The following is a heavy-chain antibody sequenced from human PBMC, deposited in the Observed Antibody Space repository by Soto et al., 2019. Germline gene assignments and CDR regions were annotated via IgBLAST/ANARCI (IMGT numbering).Heavy chain of an antibody. Sequence: PSETLCLTGTVAGGAIIGGDCYWSWIRQPPGKGLEWIGYIYYSGSTNYNPSLKSRGTISVDTSKNQFSLKLSSVTAAETAVYYCARVRSGDVWRWFDPWGQGTQVTVS. CDR1: GGAIIGGDCY. J-gene: IGHJ5*02. V-gene: IGHV4-30-4*01. CDR2: IYYSGST. D-gene: IGHD5-12*01. CDR3: ARVRSGDVWRWFDP.